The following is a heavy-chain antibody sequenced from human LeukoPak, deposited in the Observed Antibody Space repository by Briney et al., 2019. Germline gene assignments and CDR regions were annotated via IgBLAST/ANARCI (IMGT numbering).Heavy chain of an antibody. V-gene: IGHV1-2*06. CDR3: ARQLETTSWFDY. Sequence: ASVKVSXKASGYTFSDYYLHWVRLAPGQGLEWMGRISPNSGGTDYAQKFQGKVTMTRDASISRVYMDLNRLRSDDTAIYYCARQLETTSWFDYWGQGTLVIVSS. D-gene: IGHD2-2*01. CDR2: ISPNSGGT. CDR1: GYTFSDYY. J-gene: IGHJ4*02.